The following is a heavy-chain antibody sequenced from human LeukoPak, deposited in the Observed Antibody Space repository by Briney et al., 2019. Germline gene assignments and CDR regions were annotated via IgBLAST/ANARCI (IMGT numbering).Heavy chain of an antibody. CDR2: IYYSGST. CDR3: ARERRGNYYYYMDV. D-gene: IGHD3-10*01. CDR1: GGSISSSSYY. V-gene: IGHV4-39*07. J-gene: IGHJ6*03. Sequence: PSETLSLTCTVSGGSISSSSYYWGWIRQPPGEGLEWIGSIYYSGSTYYNPSPKSRVTISVDTSKNQFSLKLSSVTAADTAVYYCARERRGNYYYYMDVWGKGTTVTVSS.